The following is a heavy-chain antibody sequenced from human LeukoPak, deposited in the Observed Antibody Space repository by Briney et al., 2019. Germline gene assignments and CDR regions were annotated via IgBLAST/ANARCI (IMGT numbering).Heavy chain of an antibody. V-gene: IGHV4-61*02. D-gene: IGHD3-22*01. Sequence: PSETLSLTCTVSGNSISSGDNYWSWIRQPAGKGLEWIGRIYTSGSTNYNPSLKRRVTISGDTSKNQFSLRLSSVTAADTAVYYCARASYSYDINGWVPFDYWGQGTLVTVSS. CDR2: IYTSGST. CDR1: GNSISSGDNY. CDR3: ARASYSYDINGWVPFDY. J-gene: IGHJ4*02.